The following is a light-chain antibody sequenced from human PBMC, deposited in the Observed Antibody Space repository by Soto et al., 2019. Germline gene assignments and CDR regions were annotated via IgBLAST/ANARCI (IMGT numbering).Light chain of an antibody. Sequence: EIVLTQSPGTLSLSPGERDTLSCRARQSVSSSYLAWYQQKPGQAPRLLIYGASSRATGIPDRFSSSGSGTDCTLTISRLEPEDFAVYYCQQNGRSPPTVGGGTKVEIK. J-gene: IGKJ4*01. CDR1: QSVSSSY. V-gene: IGKV3-20*01. CDR3: QQNGRSPPT. CDR2: GAS.